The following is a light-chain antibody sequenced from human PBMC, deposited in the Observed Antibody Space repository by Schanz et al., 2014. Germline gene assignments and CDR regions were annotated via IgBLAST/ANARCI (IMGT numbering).Light chain of an antibody. J-gene: IGLJ2*01. V-gene: IGLV2-14*03. CDR2: DVT. CDR1: SSDVGNYNY. CDR3: SSYTSSSTPVV. Sequence: QSVLTQPASVSGSPGQSITISCTGTSSDVGNYNYVSWYRHHPGKAPKLIIFDVTSRPSGVPDRFSGSKSGNTASLTISGLQAEDEADYYCSSYTSSSTPVVFGGGTKLTVL.